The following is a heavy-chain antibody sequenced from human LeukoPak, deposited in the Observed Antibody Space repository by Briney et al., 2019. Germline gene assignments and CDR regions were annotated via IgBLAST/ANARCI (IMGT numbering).Heavy chain of an antibody. V-gene: IGHV3-30*04. CDR3: ASGATVTLIRRAFDI. CDR1: GFTFSSYA. D-gene: IGHD4-17*01. Sequence: GGSLRLSCAASGFTFSSYAMHWVRQAPGKGLEWVAVISYDGSNKYYADSVKGRFTISRDNSKNTLYLQMNSLRAEDTAVYYCASGATVTLIRRAFDIWGQGTMVTVSS. CDR2: ISYDGSNK. J-gene: IGHJ3*02.